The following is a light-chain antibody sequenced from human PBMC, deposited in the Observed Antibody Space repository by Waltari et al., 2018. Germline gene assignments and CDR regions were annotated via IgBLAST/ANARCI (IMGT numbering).Light chain of an antibody. CDR1: QNVINN. Sequence: IVMTQSPATLSVSPGERATLSCRASQNVINNLAWYQQKPGQAPRLLIYNASTRATGIPARFSGSGSGTEFTLTVSSLQSEDFAVYFCQQYNYWPTFGGGTKVEI. J-gene: IGKJ4*01. CDR3: QQYNYWPT. V-gene: IGKV3-15*01. CDR2: NAS.